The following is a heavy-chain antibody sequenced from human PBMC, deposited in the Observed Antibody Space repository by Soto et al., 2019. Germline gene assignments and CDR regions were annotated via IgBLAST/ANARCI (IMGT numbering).Heavy chain of an antibody. CDR2: ISYDGSNK. Sequence: GGSLRLSCAASGFAFSSYGMHWVRQAPGKGLEWVAVISYDGSNKYYADSVKGRFTISRDNSKNTLYLQMNSLRAEDTAVYYCAKEVVVVPAAPGYYYYYGMDVWGQGTTVTVSS. CDR1: GFAFSSYG. V-gene: IGHV3-30*18. D-gene: IGHD2-2*01. CDR3: AKEVVVVPAAPGYYYYYGMDV. J-gene: IGHJ6*02.